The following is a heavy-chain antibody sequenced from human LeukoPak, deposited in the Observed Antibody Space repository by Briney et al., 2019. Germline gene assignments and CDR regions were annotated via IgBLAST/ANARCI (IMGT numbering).Heavy chain of an antibody. Sequence: ASVKVSCKASGGTFSSHAISWVRQAPGQGLEWMGGIIPIFGTANYAQKFQGRVTITADESTSTAYMELSSLRSEDTAVYYCARGYSYGSLFGMDVWGQGTTVTVSS. J-gene: IGHJ6*02. D-gene: IGHD5-18*01. CDR2: IIPIFGTA. CDR3: ARGYSYGSLFGMDV. CDR1: GGTFSSHA. V-gene: IGHV1-69*13.